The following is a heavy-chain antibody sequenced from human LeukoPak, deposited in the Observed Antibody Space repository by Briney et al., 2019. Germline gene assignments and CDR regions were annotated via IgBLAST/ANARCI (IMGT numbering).Heavy chain of an antibody. J-gene: IGHJ4*02. CDR3: ARSLGGAYDY. V-gene: IGHV3-74*01. Sequence: GGSLRLSCAASGFPFSSYWTHWVRQAPGKGLVWVSRINIDGSNTNYADSVKGRFTISRDNAKNTVYLQMDSLRAEDTAVYYCARSLGGAYDYWGQGTLVTVSS. CDR1: GFPFSSYW. CDR2: INIDGSNT. D-gene: IGHD1-26*01.